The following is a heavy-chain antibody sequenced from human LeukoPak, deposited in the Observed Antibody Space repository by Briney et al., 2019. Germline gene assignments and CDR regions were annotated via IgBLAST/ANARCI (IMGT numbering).Heavy chain of an antibody. CDR2: IIPIFGTA. J-gene: IGHJ4*02. D-gene: IGHD2-21*02. CDR1: GGTFSSYA. CDR3: AKDEGGDSFLGY. Sequence: SVKVSCKASGGTFSSYAISWVRQAPGQGLEWMGGIIPIFGTANYAQKFQGRVTITADESTSTAYMELSSLRAEDTAVYYCAKDEGGDSFLGYWGQGTLVTVSS. V-gene: IGHV1-69*13.